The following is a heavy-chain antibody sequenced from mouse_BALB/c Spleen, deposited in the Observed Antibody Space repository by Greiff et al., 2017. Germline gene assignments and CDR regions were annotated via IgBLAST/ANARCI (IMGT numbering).Heavy chain of an antibody. Sequence: EVMLVESGGGLVKPGGSLKLSCAASGFTFSDYYMYWVRQTPEKRLEWVATISDGGSYTYYPDSVKGRFTISRDNAKNNLYLQMSSLKSEDTAMYYCARGLSLDYWGQGTTLTVSS. V-gene: IGHV5-4*02. CDR2: ISDGGSYT. J-gene: IGHJ2*01. CDR1: GFTFSDYY. D-gene: IGHD2-2*01. CDR3: ARGLSLDY.